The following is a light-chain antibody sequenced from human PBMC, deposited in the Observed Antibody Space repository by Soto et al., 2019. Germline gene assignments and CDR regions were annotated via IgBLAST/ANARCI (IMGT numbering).Light chain of an antibody. CDR1: QDISTL. Sequence: DIQMTQSPSSVSASIGDTVTITCRASQDISTLLAWYQQKPGKAPKLLIYGASTLQSGVPSRFSGSGSGTDFTLTISSLQPEDFATYFCQQSYTTPVYSFGQGTKLEIK. CDR3: QQSYTTPVYS. CDR2: GAS. J-gene: IGKJ2*01. V-gene: IGKV1-12*01.